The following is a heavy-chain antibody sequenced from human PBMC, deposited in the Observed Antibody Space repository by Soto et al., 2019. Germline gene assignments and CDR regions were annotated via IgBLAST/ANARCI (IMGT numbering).Heavy chain of an antibody. Sequence: KGQEWVSYISPGSSTIYYVDSVKGRFTSSRDNAKNSLYLQMNSLRAEDTAVYYCFFFQAEDGIRDTVPVSAFLLNRSSDL. J-gene: IGHJ2*01. CDR3: FFFQAEDGIRDTVPVSAFLLNRSSDL. V-gene: IGHV3-11*04. D-gene: IGHD2-15*01. CDR2: ISPGSSTI.